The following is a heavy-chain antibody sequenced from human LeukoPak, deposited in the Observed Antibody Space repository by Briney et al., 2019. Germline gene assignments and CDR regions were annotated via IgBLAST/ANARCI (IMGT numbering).Heavy chain of an antibody. Sequence: GGTLRLSCAASGFTFSSYGMSWVRQAPGKGLEWVSSISSSSSYIYYADSVKGRFTISRDNAKNSLYLQMNSLRVEDTAVYYCARDKVVGPTRIDYWGQGTLVTVSS. CDR1: GFTFSSYG. CDR2: ISSSSSYI. J-gene: IGHJ4*02. CDR3: ARDKVVGPTRIDY. V-gene: IGHV3-21*01. D-gene: IGHD1-26*01.